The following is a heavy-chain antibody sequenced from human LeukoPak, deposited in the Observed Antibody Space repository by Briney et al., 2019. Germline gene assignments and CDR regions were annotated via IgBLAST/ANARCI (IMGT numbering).Heavy chain of an antibody. CDR3: AREAEGFDY. Sequence: ASVKVSCKASGYTFTGYYMHWVRQAPGQGLEWMGWINAVNGNTEYSQKFQGRVTNTRDTSASTAYMDLSSLRSEDTAVYYCAREAEGFDYWGQGTLVTVSS. V-gene: IGHV1-3*01. CDR1: GYTFTGYY. J-gene: IGHJ4*02. CDR2: INAVNGNT. D-gene: IGHD6-25*01.